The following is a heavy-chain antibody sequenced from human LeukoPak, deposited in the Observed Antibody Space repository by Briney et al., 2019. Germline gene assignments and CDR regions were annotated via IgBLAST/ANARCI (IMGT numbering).Heavy chain of an antibody. CDR3: AKNSPPGYYMDV. J-gene: IGHJ6*03. CDR1: GFTFDDYA. V-gene: IGHV3-43D*03. CDR2: ISWDGGST. Sequence: PGGSLRLSCAASGFTFDDYAMHWVRQAPGKGLEWVSLISWDGGSTYYADSVKGRFTISRDNSKNSLYLQMNSLRAEDTALYYCAKNSPPGYYMDVWGKGTTVTVSS.